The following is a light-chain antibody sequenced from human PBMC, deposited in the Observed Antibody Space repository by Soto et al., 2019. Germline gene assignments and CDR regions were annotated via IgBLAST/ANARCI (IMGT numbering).Light chain of an antibody. CDR3: QQYRTYRT. CDR1: QSISYW. CDR2: KAS. J-gene: IGKJ1*01. V-gene: IGKV1-5*03. Sequence: DIRMSQSPSTLSASIGDRVTITCRASQSISYWLAWYQQKPGKAPKLLIYKASTLQTGVPSRFSGSGSGTEFTLTISGLQPDDFATYYCQQYRTYRTFAQGTKVAIK.